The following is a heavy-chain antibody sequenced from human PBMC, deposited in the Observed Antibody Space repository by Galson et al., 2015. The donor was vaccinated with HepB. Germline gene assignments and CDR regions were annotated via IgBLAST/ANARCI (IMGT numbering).Heavy chain of an antibody. CDR2: IYYSGST. J-gene: IGHJ6*02. D-gene: IGHD5-12*01. CDR3: AREVVSRDSGYEEPARYYGMDV. CDR1: GGSVSSGSYY. V-gene: IGHV4-61*01. Sequence: ETLSLTCTVSGGSVSSGSYYWSWIRQPPGKGLEWIGYIYYSGSTNYNPSLKSRVTISVDTSKNQFSLKLSSVTAADTAVYYCAREVVSRDSGYEEPARYYGMDVWGQGTTVTVSS.